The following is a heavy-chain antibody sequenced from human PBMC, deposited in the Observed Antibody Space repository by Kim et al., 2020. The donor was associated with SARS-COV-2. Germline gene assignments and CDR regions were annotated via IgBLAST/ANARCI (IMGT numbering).Heavy chain of an antibody. CDR2: FDPENGET. J-gene: IGHJ4*02. CDR3: ATAGCSSTGCYFVY. Sequence: ASVKVSCKVSGYTLTELSIHWVRQAPGKGPEWMGGFDPENGETIYTQKFQARVTMTEDTSTDTAYMELTSLRSDDTAVYYCATAGCSSTGCYFVYWGQGTLVTVSS. CDR1: GYTLTELS. V-gene: IGHV1-24*01. D-gene: IGHD2-2*01.